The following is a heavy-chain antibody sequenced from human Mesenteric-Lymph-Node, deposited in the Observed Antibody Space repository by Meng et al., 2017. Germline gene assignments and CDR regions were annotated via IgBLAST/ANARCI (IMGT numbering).Heavy chain of an antibody. V-gene: IGHV6-1*01. CDR3: ARSGSSGWIDY. J-gene: IGHJ4*02. CDR1: GDSVSSNSAA. D-gene: IGHD6-19*01. Sequence: QVQRQPSGPGLVKPSQTPSLTCALSGDSVSSNSAAWNWVWQSPSRGLEWLGRTYYRSKWYNGHAVSVKSRITINPDTSKNQFSLQLNSVTPEDTAMYYCARSGSSGWIDYWGQGTLVTVSS. CDR2: TYYRSKWYN.